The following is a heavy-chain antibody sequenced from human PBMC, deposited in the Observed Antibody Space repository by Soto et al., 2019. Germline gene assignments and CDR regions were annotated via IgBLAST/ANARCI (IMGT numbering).Heavy chain of an antibody. CDR2: FDPEDSET. D-gene: IGHD2-15*01. CDR3: ATDPLLRGPLTPFDY. CDR1: GYIFHNYG. Sequence: GASVKVSCKTSGYIFHNYGISWVRQAPGKGLEWKGGFDPEDSETIYAQKFQGRVTMTEDTSTDTAYMELSSPRSEDTALYYCATDPLLRGPLTPFDYWGQGTLVTVSS. J-gene: IGHJ4*02. V-gene: IGHV1-24*01.